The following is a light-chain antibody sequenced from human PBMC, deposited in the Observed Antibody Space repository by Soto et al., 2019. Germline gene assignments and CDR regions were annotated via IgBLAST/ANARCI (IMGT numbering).Light chain of an antibody. CDR2: GAS. CDR3: QQRNIWPPVT. Sequence: EIVLTQSPGTLSLSPGERATLSCRASQSVSSSFLAWYQQKPGQAPRLLIYGASNRATGIPDRFSGSGSGTDFTLTISRLEPEDFAVYYCQQRNIWPPVTFGQGTRLEIK. V-gene: IGKV3D-20*02. J-gene: IGKJ5*01. CDR1: QSVSSSF.